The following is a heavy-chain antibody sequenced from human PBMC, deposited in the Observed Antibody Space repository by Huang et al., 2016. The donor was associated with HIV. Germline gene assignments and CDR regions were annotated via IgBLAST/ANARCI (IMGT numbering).Heavy chain of an antibody. CDR3: ARRFSSSSGYFDY. CDR2: IFPEDADT. CDR1: GYSFSSYW. Sequence: VQLVQSGAEVKKPGESLKISCKGSGYSFSSYWIAWVRQMPGKGLEWRGSIFPEDADTTYSPSFEGQVTISADKSIGTAYLQWSSLKASDTAMYYCARRFSSSSGYFDYWGQGSLVTVSS. D-gene: IGHD6-6*01. J-gene: IGHJ4*02. V-gene: IGHV5-51*01.